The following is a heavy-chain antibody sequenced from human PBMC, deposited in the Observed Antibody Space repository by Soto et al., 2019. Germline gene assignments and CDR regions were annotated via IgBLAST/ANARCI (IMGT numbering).Heavy chain of an antibody. V-gene: IGHV1-69*12. CDR3: VREAMTHSSGWLY. CDR2: ISPMFGVA. Sequence: QVHLVQSGAEMKNPGSSVRVSCTDPGGTFGGLSVICVRQAPGQGPEWMGEISPMFGVANYAQKFQGRVIITADDSTGTAYMELNWLTSDDTAVYYCVREAMTHSSGWLYWGQGTLVTVSS. CDR1: GGTFGGLS. D-gene: IGHD6-19*01. J-gene: IGHJ4*02.